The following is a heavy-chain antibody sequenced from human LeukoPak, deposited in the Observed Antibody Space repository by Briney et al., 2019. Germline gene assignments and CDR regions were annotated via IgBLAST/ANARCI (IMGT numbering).Heavy chain of an antibody. J-gene: IGHJ5*02. CDR2: ISAYNGNT. CDR1: VYTLTIYG. CDR3: ARSSGHYYGSGSYWYWFDP. D-gene: IGHD3-10*01. Sequence: AAVRVSCEASVYTLTIYGISCVRHPPGRGREWMGCISAYNGNTQYTQKLGGGDTMSTGTSTSTAYMERRSLRSVDTAVYYCARSSGHYYGSGSYWYWFDPWGQGTLFTVSS. V-gene: IGHV1-18*04.